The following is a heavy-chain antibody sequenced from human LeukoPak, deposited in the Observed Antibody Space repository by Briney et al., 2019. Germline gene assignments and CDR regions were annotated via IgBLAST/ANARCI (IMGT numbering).Heavy chain of an antibody. D-gene: IGHD5-24*01. CDR3: YSRVKRRDGYNEGRRGDY. Sequence: GGSLRLSCAASGFTFSDSAMHWVRQASGKGLEWVGRIRNKNYNYATAYAASMKGRFTISRDDSKNTAYLQMNTLKTEDTAVYYCYSRVKRRDGYNEGRRGDYWGQGTLVTVSS. V-gene: IGHV3-73*01. CDR2: IRNKNYNYAT. J-gene: IGHJ4*02. CDR1: GFTFSDSA.